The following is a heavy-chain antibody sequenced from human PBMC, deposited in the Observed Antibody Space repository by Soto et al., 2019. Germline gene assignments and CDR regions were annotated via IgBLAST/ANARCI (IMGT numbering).Heavy chain of an antibody. CDR2: ILHSGST. V-gene: IGHV4-34*12. J-gene: IGHJ4*02. D-gene: IGHD2-21*01. Sequence: QVQLQHWGGGPLKPSATLSLTCAAYGGSFSGYYWSWIRQPPGKGLEWIGEILHSGSTNYNPSLKSQVSTSVDTSKNQCSLKLTSVTAADTALYDCARRGGGYFPYCFDYWGQGSLVTVSS. CDR1: GGSFSGYY. CDR3: ARRGGGYFPYCFDY.